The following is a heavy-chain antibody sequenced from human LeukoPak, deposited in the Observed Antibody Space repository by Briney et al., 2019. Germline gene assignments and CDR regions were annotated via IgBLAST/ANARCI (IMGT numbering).Heavy chain of an antibody. CDR2: IDSDGSST. J-gene: IGHJ5*02. V-gene: IGHV3-74*01. CDR1: GFTFSSYW. Sequence: AGSLRLSCAASGFTFSSYWMHWVRQAPGKGLGWVSRIDSDGSSTSYADSVKGRFTISRDNAKNTLYLQMNSLRAEDTAVYYCAREVPMIAVAGSAWFDPWGQGTLVTVSS. CDR3: AREVPMIAVAGSAWFDP. D-gene: IGHD6-19*01.